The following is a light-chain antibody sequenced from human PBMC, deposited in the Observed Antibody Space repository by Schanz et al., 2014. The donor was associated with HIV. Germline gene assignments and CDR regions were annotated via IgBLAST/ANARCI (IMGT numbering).Light chain of an antibody. J-gene: IGLJ2*01. CDR3: SSSGGSNNFVI. CDR1: SSDVGGYNY. CDR2: EVS. V-gene: IGLV2-8*01. Sequence: QSVLTQPPSASGSPGQSVTISCTGTSSDVGGYNYVSWYQQHPGKAPKLMIYEVSKRPSGVPDRFSGSKSGNTASLTVSGLQAEDEADYYCSSSGGSNNFVIFGGGTKLTVL.